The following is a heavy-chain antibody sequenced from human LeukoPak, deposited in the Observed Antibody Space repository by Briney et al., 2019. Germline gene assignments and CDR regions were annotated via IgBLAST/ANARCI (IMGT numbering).Heavy chain of an antibody. CDR2: IDWDDDK. V-gene: IGHV2-70*11. J-gene: IGHJ6*02. Sequence: SGPALVKPTQTLTLTCTFSGFSLSTSGMCVSWIRQPPGKALEWLARIDWDDDKYYSTSLKTRLTISKDTSKNQVVLTMTNMDPVDTATYYCARIRYGGLARINGMDVWGQGTTVTVSS. CDR3: ARIRYGGLARINGMDV. CDR1: GFSLSTSGMC. D-gene: IGHD3-16*01.